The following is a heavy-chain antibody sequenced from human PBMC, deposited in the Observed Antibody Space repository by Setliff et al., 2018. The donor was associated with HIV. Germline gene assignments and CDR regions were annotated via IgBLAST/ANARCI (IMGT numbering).Heavy chain of an antibody. CDR3: ARHGTWNSQRFHFDY. D-gene: IGHD1-7*01. J-gene: IGHJ4*02. CDR1: TDSFSNFH. CDR2: IFGSGTT. V-gene: IGHV4-4*07. Sequence: TSETLSLTCSVSTDSFSNFHWSWMRQPAGKGLEWIGRIFGSGTTHYNPSLKSRVTMSIDTSKNQFSLKLNSVTAADTAVYYCARHGTWNSQRFHFDYWGQGTPVTVSS.